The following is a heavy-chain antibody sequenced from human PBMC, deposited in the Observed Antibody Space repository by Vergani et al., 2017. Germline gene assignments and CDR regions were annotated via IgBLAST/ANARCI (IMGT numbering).Heavy chain of an antibody. J-gene: IGHJ3*02. CDR2: IIPILGTA. V-gene: IGHV1-69*11. Sequence: QVQLVQSGAEVKKPGSSVKVSCKASGGTFSSYAISWVRQAPGQGLEWMGRIIPILGTANYAQKFQGRVTITADESTSTAYMELSSLRAEDTAVYYCARDRPYSGSYYWFGGAFDIWGQGTMVTVSS. D-gene: IGHD1-26*01. CDR3: ARDRPYSGSYYWFGGAFDI. CDR1: GGTFSSYA.